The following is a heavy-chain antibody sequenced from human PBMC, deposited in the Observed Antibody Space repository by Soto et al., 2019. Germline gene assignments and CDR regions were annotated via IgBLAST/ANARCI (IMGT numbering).Heavy chain of an antibody. V-gene: IGHV4-31*03. CDR2: TYYSGST. Sequence: QVQLQESGPGLVKPSQTLSLTCTVSGGSISSGGYYWNWIRQHPGKGLEWIGYTYYSGSTYYNPSLRSRVTISVDTSKNQFSLKLSSVTAADTAVYYCARGPEYSSSWFAYWGQGTLVTVSS. D-gene: IGHD6-13*01. CDR1: GGSISSGGYY. J-gene: IGHJ4*02. CDR3: ARGPEYSSSWFAY.